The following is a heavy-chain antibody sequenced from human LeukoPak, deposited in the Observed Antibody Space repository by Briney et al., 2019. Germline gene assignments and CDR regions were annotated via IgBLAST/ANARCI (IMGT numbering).Heavy chain of an antibody. CDR3: ARESSITSGTTGETFDF. CDR1: GFTLSSHD. D-gene: IGHD1-1*01. Sequence: PGGSLRLSCAASGFTLSSHDMHWVRQASGKGLEWVSAIAISGNRYYSRSVEGRFTISRENGKNALYLQMNSLRAEDTALYYCARESSITSGTTGETFDFWGQGTTVTVSS. V-gene: IGHV3-13*01. J-gene: IGHJ3*01. CDR2: IAISGNR.